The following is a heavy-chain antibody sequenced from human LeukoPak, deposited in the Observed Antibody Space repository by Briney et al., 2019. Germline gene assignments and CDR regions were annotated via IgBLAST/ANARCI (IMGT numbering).Heavy chain of an antibody. CDR2: IYPSGNT. D-gene: IGHD3-10*01. V-gene: IGHV4-4*07. CDR3: AREDSGSYYNFYYFYMDV. CDR1: GGSFSNHF. Sequence: PSETLSLTCSVSGGSFSNHFWSWVRQPAGKGLEWIGRIYPSGNTNYNPSLKGRVTLSVDTSKTQFYLSLSSVTAADTAVYYCAREDSGSYYNFYYFYMDVWGKGTTVTISS. J-gene: IGHJ6*03.